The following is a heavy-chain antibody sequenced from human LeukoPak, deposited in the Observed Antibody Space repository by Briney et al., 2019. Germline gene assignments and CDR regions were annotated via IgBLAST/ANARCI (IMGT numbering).Heavy chain of an antibody. CDR1: GFTFSSYD. J-gene: IGHJ3*02. CDR2: IWYDGSNK. V-gene: IGHV3-33*01. CDR3: ARDRTKSDAFDI. Sequence: GGSLRLSCAASGFTFSSYDMHWVRQAPGKGLEWVAVIWYDGSNKYYADSVKGRFTISRDNSKNTLYLQMNSLRAEDTAVYYCARDRTKSDAFDIWGQGTMVTVSS.